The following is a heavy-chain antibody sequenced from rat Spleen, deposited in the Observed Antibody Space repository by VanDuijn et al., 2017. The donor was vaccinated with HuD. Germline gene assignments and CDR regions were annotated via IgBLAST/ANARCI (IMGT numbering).Heavy chain of an antibody. J-gene: IGHJ2*01. D-gene: IGHD1-9*01. V-gene: IGHV5-22*01. CDR1: GFTFSDHY. CDR3: ARRHYGYTDYFDY. Sequence: EVQLVESGGGLVQPGRSMKLSCAASGFTFSDHYMAWVRQAPKKGLEWVASISYGDSSGHSSTYYRDSVKGRFTISRDNAKSTLSLQMDSLRSEDTATFYCARRHYGYTDYFDYWGQGVMVTVSS. CDR2: ISYGDSSGHSST.